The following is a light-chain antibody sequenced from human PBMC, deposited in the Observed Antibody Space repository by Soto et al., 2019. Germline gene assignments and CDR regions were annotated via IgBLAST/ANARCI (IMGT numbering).Light chain of an antibody. CDR1: QGVGRD. CDR3: LQDYSNPLT. V-gene: IGKV1-6*02. Sequence: AIQKNQSPSPPSASFGDRGIIPFPASQGVGRDLGWYQQKPRKAPRLLIYHASTLLSGVPSRFSGSGSGTDFTLTIASLQPEDFATYFCLQDYSNPLTFGGGTKV. J-gene: IGKJ4*01. CDR2: HAS.